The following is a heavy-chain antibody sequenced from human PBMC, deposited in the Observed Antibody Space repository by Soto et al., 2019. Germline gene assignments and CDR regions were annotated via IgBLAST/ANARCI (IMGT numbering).Heavy chain of an antibody. CDR2: INAANGHT. V-gene: IGHV1-3*01. CDR3: ASAVGASISGYFAY. Sequence: QVQLVQSGAEVKKPGASVKVSCKTSGYTFTSYAMHWVRQAPGQSLEWMGWINAANGHTEYSQKFQGRVTITRDTSATTGYMALSSLRYEDTAVYYCASAVGASISGYFAYWGQGTPVTVSS. D-gene: IGHD1-26*01. CDR1: GYTFTSYA. J-gene: IGHJ4*02.